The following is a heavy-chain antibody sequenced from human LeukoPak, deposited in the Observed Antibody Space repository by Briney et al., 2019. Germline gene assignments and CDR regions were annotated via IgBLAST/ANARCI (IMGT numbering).Heavy chain of an antibody. CDR2: INHSGST. CDR3: ARVVGYYYYMDV. J-gene: IGHJ6*03. V-gene: IGHV4-34*01. Sequence: PSETLSLTCAVYGGSFSGYYWSWIRQPPGKGPEWIGEINHSGSTNYNPSLKSRVTISVDTSKNQFSLKLSSVTAADTAVYYCARVVGYYYYMDVWGKGTTVTVSS. D-gene: IGHD3-10*01. CDR1: GGSFSGYY.